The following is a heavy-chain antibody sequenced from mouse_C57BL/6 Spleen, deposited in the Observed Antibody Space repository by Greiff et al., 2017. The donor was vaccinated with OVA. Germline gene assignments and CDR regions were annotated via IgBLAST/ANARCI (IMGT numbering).Heavy chain of an antibody. D-gene: IGHD1-1*01. V-gene: IGHV2-5*01. CDR1: GFSLTSYG. J-gene: IGHJ4*01. Sequence: VKVEESGPGLVQPSQSLSITCTVSGFSLTSYGVHWVRQSPGKGLEWLGVIWRGGSTDYNAAFMSRLSITKDNSKSQVFFKMNSLQADDTAIYYCAKNYYGSPNAMDYWGQGTSVTVSS. CDR3: AKNYYGSPNAMDY. CDR2: IWRGGST.